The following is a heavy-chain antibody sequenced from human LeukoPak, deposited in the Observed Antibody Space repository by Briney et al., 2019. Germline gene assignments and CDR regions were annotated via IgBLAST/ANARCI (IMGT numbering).Heavy chain of an antibody. CDR3: ARDRHSSVDY. D-gene: IGHD3-22*01. Sequence: GGSLRLSCAASGFTFSSYSMNWVRQAPGKGLEWVSYISSSSSTIYYADSVKGRFTISRDNAKNSLYLQLISLRAEDTAVYYCARDRHSSVDYWGQGTLVTVSS. V-gene: IGHV3-48*01. CDR2: ISSSSSTI. J-gene: IGHJ4*02. CDR1: GFTFSSYS.